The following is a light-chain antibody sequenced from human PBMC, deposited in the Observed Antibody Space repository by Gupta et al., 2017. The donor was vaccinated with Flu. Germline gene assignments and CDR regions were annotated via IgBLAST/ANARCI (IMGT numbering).Light chain of an antibody. V-gene: IGKV4-1*01. Sequence: DIVMTQSPDPLAVSLGERATINCKSSQSVLYSSNNKNYLAWYQQKPVQPPKLLIYWASTRESGVPDRFSGSGSGTDFTLTISSLQAEDVAVYYCQQYYTTPGSFGQGTKLEIK. CDR2: WAS. CDR3: QQYYTTPGS. CDR1: QSVLYSSNNKNY. J-gene: IGKJ2*04.